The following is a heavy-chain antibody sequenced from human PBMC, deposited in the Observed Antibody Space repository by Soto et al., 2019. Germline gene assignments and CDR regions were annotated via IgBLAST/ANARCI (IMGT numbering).Heavy chain of an antibody. V-gene: IGHV4-31*03. CDR3: ARVAFNYEEDYYYGMDV. Sequence: TSETLSLTCTVSGGSISSGGYYWSWIRQHPGKGLEWIGYIYYSGSTYYNPSLKSRVTISVDTSKNQFSLKLSSVTAADTAVYYCARVAFNYEEDYYYGMDVWGQGTTVTVSS. J-gene: IGHJ6*02. D-gene: IGHD4-4*01. CDR2: IYYSGST. CDR1: GGSISSGGYY.